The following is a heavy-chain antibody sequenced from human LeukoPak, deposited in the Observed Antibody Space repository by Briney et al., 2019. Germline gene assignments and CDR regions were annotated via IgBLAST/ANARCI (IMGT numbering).Heavy chain of an antibody. CDR3: ARVTLDSSGWYAIREGRRGTYYYGMDV. CDR2: IDHSGST. D-gene: IGHD6-19*01. CDR1: GGSFSGYY. J-gene: IGHJ6*02. V-gene: IGHV4-34*01. Sequence: PSETLSLTCAVYGGSFSGYYWSWIRQPPGKGLEWIGEIDHSGSTNYNPSLKSRVTISVDTSKNQFSLKLSSVTAADTAVYYCARVTLDSSGWYAIREGRRGTYYYGMDVWGQGTTVTVSS.